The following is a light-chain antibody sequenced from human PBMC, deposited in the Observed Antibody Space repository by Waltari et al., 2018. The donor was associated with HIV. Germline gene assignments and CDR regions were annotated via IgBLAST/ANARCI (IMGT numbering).Light chain of an antibody. CDR1: SSNIGKNL. V-gene: IGLV1-51*01. Sequence: QSVLTQPPSVSAAPGQKVTISCSGSSSNIGKNLVSWYKQLPGAAPKPLIYDNNKRPSGIPDRFSGSKSGTSATLCITGLQTGDEADYYCGTWDNSLSGVVFGEGTKLTVL. J-gene: IGLJ2*01. CDR3: GTWDNSLSGVV. CDR2: DNN.